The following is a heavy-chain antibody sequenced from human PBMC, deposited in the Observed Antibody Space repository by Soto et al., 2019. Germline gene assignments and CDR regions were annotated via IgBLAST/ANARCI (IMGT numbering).Heavy chain of an antibody. D-gene: IGHD3-10*01. V-gene: IGHV1-18*01. CDR1: GYTFTSYG. J-gene: IGHJ4*02. Sequence: QVQLVQSGAEVKKPGASVKVSCKASGYTFTSYGISWVRQAPGQGLEWMGWISTYNGNTKYAQKRQGIGSMTTDTSTSTAYRELRSLRSDDTAVFYCAREMVRGVGSDYWGQGTLVTVSS. CDR2: ISTYNGNT. CDR3: AREMVRGVGSDY.